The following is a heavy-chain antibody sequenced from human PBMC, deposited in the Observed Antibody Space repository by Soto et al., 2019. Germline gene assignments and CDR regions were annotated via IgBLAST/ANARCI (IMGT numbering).Heavy chain of an antibody. Sequence: SETLSLTCAVSGGSISSAGYSWSWIRQPPGKGLEWIGYIYHSGSTYYNPSLKSRVTISVDRSKNQFSLKLSSVTAADTAVYYCARAHYGDYGYGMDVWGQGTTVTVS. D-gene: IGHD4-17*01. CDR2: IYHSGST. J-gene: IGHJ6*02. CDR1: GGSISSAGYS. V-gene: IGHV4-30-2*01. CDR3: ARAHYGDYGYGMDV.